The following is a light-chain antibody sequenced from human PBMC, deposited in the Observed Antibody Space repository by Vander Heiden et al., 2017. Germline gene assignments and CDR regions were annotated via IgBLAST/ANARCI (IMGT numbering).Light chain of an antibody. CDR2: HAS. Sequence: DIQMTQSPSTLSTSIGDRVTITCRASQGIGTWLAWYQQKPGKAPKLLIYHASSWQSGVTARFSGSGSGTEFTLTISSLQPDDFATYYCQQENTYPYTFGQGTKLEIK. J-gene: IGKJ2*01. CDR1: QGIGTW. V-gene: IGKV1-5*01. CDR3: QQENTYPYT.